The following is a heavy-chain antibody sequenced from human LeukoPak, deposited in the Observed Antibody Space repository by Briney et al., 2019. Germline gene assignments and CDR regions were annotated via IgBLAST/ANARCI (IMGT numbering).Heavy chain of an antibody. CDR2: INSDGSST. CDR1: GFTFGSYW. CDR3: ARVVGATPTWFDY. Sequence: PGGSLRLSCAASGFTFGSYWMHWVRQAPGKGLVWVSHINSDGSSTSYADSVKGRFTISRDNAKNTLYLQMNSLRAEDTAVYYCARVVGATPTWFDYWGQGTLVTVSS. D-gene: IGHD1-26*01. J-gene: IGHJ4*02. V-gene: IGHV3-74*01.